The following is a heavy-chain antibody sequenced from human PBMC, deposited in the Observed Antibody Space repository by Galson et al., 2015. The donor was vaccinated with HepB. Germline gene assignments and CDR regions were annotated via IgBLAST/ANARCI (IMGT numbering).Heavy chain of an antibody. CDR1: GFTFSSYA. Sequence: SLRLSCAASGFTFSSYAMHWVRQAPGKGLEWVAVISYDGSNKYYADSVKGRFTISRDNSKNTLYLQMNSLRAEDTAVYYCARDRVLRFLEWLYYYWGQGTLVTVSS. CDR2: ISYDGSNK. V-gene: IGHV3-30-3*01. J-gene: IGHJ4*02. D-gene: IGHD3-3*01. CDR3: ARDRVLRFLEWLYYY.